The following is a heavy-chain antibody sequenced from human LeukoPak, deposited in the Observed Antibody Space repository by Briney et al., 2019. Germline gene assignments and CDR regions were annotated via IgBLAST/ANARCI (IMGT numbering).Heavy chain of an antibody. Sequence: SETLSLTCTVSGGSLSSSSYYWGCIRQPPGKGLEWIGSIYYSGSTYYNPSLKTRVTISVDTSKTKFSLKMSSVTAADTAVYYCARHSPENYGDYHVWDIWGQGTMVTVSS. J-gene: IGHJ3*02. D-gene: IGHD4-17*01. CDR3: ARHSPENYGDYHVWDI. CDR2: IYYSGST. V-gene: IGHV4-39*01. CDR1: GGSLSSSSYY.